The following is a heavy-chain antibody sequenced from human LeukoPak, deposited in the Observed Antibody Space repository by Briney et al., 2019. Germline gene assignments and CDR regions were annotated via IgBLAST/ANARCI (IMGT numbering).Heavy chain of an antibody. V-gene: IGHV4-4*02. CDR3: ASRREGTVTTDMDV. CDR2: MYHSGST. CDR1: GGSISRTNW. D-gene: IGHD4-17*01. Sequence: PSGTLSLTCAVSGGSISRTNWWSWVRQPPGKGLEWIGEMYHSGSTNYNPSLKSRVTISVDKSKNQFSLKLSSVTAADTAVYYCASRREGTVTTDMDVWGKGTTVTISS. J-gene: IGHJ6*03.